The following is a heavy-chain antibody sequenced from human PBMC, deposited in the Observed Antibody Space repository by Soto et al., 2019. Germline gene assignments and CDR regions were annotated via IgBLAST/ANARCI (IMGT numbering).Heavy chain of an antibody. CDR3: ARGPGIYTPGDGGDS. V-gene: IGHV4-34*01. Sequence: VQLQQWGAGLLKPSATLSLTCSVSEVSLNNYYWGWIRQSPGKGLEWIGEVGHGGYSNYAPALKSRVSMSAYTSKSQFSLNLTSAPAADTGLYFCARGPGIYTPGDGGDSWSPGTAVPAS. J-gene: IGHJ3*01. CDR2: VGHGGYS. D-gene: IGHD7-27*01. CDR1: EVSLNNYY.